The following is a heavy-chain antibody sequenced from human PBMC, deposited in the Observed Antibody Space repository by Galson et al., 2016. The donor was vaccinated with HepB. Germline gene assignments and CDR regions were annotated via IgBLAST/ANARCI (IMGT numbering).Heavy chain of an antibody. V-gene: IGHV3-21*01. CDR2: ISSGSSYI. J-gene: IGHJ3*02. CDR3: ARVSEQQLLDAFDI. Sequence: LEWVSSISSGSSYIYYADSVKGRFTISRDNVKKSLYLQMNSLRPEDTAVYYCARVSEQQLLDAFDIWGQGTMVTVAS. D-gene: IGHD6-13*01.